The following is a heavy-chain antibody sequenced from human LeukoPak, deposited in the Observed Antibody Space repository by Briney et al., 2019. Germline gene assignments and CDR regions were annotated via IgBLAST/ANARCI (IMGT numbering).Heavy chain of an antibody. Sequence: GRSLRLSCAASGFAFSNYAMLWVRQAPGKGLEWVAFISYDGANNYYADSVKGRFTISRDYSKNTLYLQMNSLRAEDTAVYYCARDDYGMDVWGQGTTVTVSS. CDR1: GFAFSNYA. CDR3: ARDDYGMDV. CDR2: ISYDGANN. J-gene: IGHJ6*01. V-gene: IGHV3-30-3*01.